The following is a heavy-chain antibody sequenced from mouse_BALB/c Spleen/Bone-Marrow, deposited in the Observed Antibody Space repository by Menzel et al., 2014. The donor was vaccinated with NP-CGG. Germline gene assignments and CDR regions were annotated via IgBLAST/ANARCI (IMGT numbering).Heavy chain of an antibody. J-gene: IGHJ3*01. Sequence: EVKLMESGGGLVQPGGSRKLSCAASGFTFSSFGMHWVRQAPEKGLEWVAYISSGSRTIYYADTVKGRFTISRDNPKNTLFLQMTSLRSEDTAMYYCARGGNYAWFAYWGQGTLVTVSA. CDR3: ARGGNYAWFAY. D-gene: IGHD2-1*01. CDR2: ISSGSRTI. CDR1: GFTFSSFG. V-gene: IGHV5-17*02.